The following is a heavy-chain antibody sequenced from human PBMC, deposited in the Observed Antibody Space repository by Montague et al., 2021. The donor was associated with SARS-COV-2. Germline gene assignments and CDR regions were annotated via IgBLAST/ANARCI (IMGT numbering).Heavy chain of an antibody. J-gene: IGHJ4*02. CDR2: IYYCGST. CDR1: GGSISSSSYY. V-gene: IGHV4-39*01. CDR3: ARKASRGTTIFGVVTASYDFDY. Sequence: SETLSLTCTVSGGSISSSSYYSGWLREPPGNGLETIGRIYYCGSTYSNLSVKRRVPRTVDTSKNLCSLKLSSVTAADTAVYYCARKASRGTTIFGVVTASYDFDYWGQGTLVTVSS. D-gene: IGHD3-3*01.